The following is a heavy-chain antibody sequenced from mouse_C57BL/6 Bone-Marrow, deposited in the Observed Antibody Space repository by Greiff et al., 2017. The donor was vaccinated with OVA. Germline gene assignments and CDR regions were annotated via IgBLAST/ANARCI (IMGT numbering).Heavy chain of an antibody. CDR3: ARPPIYDGYYVFAY. J-gene: IGHJ3*01. CDR1: GYTFTSYW. D-gene: IGHD2-3*01. CDR2: IDPSDSYT. V-gene: IGHV1-69*01. Sequence: VQLQQPGAELVMPGASVKLSCKASGYTFTSYWMHWVKQRPGQGLEWIGEIDPSDSYTNYNQKFKGKSTLTVDKSSSTAYMQLSSLTSEDSAVYYCARPPIYDGYYVFAYWGQGTLVTVSA.